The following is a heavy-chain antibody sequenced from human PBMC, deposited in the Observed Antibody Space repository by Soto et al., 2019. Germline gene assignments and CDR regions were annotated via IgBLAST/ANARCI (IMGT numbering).Heavy chain of an antibody. CDR1: GFTFSSYA. D-gene: IGHD3-9*01. Sequence: EVQLLESGGGLVQPGGSVRLSCAASGFTFSSYAMSWVRQAPGKGLEWVSAISGSGGSTYYADSVKGRFTISRDNSKNTLYLQMNILRAEDTAVYYCAKDGMALRYFDWMNNWFDPWGQGTLVTVSS. V-gene: IGHV3-23*01. CDR2: ISGSGGST. J-gene: IGHJ5*02. CDR3: AKDGMALRYFDWMNNWFDP.